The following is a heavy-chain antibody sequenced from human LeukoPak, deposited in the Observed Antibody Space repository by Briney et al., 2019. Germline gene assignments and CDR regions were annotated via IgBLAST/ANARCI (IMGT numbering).Heavy chain of an antibody. D-gene: IGHD6-19*01. CDR3: AKDLYSSGWYSPWYFDL. Sequence: GGSLRLSCAASGSTFSSYGMHWVRQAPGKGLEWVAFIRYDGSNKYYADSVKGRFTISRDNSKNTLHLQMNSLRAEDTAVYYCAKDLYSSGWYSPWYFDLWGRGTLVTVSS. J-gene: IGHJ2*01. CDR1: GSTFSSYG. CDR2: IRYDGSNK. V-gene: IGHV3-30*02.